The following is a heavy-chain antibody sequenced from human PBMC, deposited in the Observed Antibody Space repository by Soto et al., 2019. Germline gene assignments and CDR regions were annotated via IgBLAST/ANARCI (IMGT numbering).Heavy chain of an antibody. J-gene: IGHJ4*02. CDR2: IYYSGST. V-gene: IGHV4-59*01. D-gene: IGHD3-22*01. Sequence: SETLSLTCTVSGGSISSYYWSWIRQPPGKGLEWIGYIYYSGSTNYNPSLKSRVTISVDTSKNQFSLKLSSVTAADTAVYYCARLGYYHDKLDYWGQGTLVTVSS. CDR3: ARLGYYHDKLDY. CDR1: GGSISSYY.